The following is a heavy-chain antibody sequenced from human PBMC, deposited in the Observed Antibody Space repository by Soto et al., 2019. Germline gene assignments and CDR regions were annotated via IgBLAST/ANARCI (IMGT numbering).Heavy chain of an antibody. Sequence: FLRVSCAAAEFTCSSYSMNWVRKAPGKGLEWVSSISSSSSYIYYADSVKGRFTISRDNAKNSLYLQMNSLRAEDTAVYYCARTAYCGGDCSHYYYYYGMDVWGQGTTVTVSS. V-gene: IGHV3-21*01. CDR2: ISSSSSYI. D-gene: IGHD2-21*02. CDR1: EFTCSSYS. J-gene: IGHJ6*02. CDR3: ARTAYCGGDCSHYYYYYGMDV.